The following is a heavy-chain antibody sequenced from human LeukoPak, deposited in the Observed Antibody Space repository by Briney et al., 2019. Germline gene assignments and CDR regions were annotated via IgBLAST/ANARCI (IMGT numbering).Heavy chain of an antibody. J-gene: IGHJ6*02. CDR2: INPNSGGT. CDR1: GYTFTGYY. V-gene: IGHV1-2*02. CDR3: ARRVRLEHYYYGMDV. D-gene: IGHD2/OR15-2a*01. Sequence: ASVKVSRKASGYTFTGYYMHWVRQAPGQGLEWMGWINPNSGGTNYAQKFQGRVTMTRDTSISTAYMELSRLRSDDTAVYYCARRVRLEHYYYGMDVWGQGTTVTVSS.